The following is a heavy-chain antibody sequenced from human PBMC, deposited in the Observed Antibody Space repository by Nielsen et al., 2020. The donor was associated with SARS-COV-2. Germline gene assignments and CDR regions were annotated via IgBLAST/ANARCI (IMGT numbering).Heavy chain of an antibody. CDR1: GFTFSSYA. V-gene: IGHV3-23*01. CDR2: ISGSGGST. J-gene: IGHJ1*01. CDR3: ASSYSSGWFYFQH. D-gene: IGHD6-19*01. Sequence: VGSLRLSCAASGFTFSSYAMSWVRQAPGKGLEWVSAISGSGGSTYYADSVKGRFTISRDNSKNTLYLQMNSLRAEDTAVYYCASSYSSGWFYFQHWGQGTLVTVSS.